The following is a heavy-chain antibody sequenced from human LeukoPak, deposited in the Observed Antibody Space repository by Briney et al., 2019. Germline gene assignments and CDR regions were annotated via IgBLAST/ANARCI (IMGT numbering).Heavy chain of an antibody. Sequence: GGSLRLSCAASGFTFSSYAMSWVRQAPGKGLEWVSAISGSGGSTYYADSVKGRFTISRDNSKNTLYLQMNSLRAEDTAVYYCAKAPRSAAGTYNGMDVWGQGTTVTVSS. V-gene: IGHV3-23*01. CDR1: GFTFSSYA. J-gene: IGHJ6*02. D-gene: IGHD6-13*01. CDR2: ISGSGGST. CDR3: AKAPRSAAGTYNGMDV.